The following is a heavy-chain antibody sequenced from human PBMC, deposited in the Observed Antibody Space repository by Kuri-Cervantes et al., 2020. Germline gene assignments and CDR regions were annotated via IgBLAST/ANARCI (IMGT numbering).Heavy chain of an antibody. CDR3: ARGVWQQPVLGALDI. V-gene: IGHV4-30-2*01. J-gene: IGHJ3*02. CDR2: IYHSGST. CDR1: GGSISSGGYS. D-gene: IGHD6-13*01. Sequence: SETLSLTCTVSGGSISSGGYSWSWIRQPPGKGLEWIGYIYHSGSTYYNPSLKSQVTISVDRSKNQFSLKLSSVIAADTAIYYCARGVWQQPVLGALDIWGQGTMVTVSS.